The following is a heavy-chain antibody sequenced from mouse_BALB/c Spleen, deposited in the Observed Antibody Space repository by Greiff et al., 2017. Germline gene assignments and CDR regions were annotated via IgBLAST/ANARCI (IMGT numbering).Heavy chain of an antibody. J-gene: IGHJ3*01. V-gene: IGHV1-87*01. CDR1: GYTFTSYW. Sequence: VQLQQSGAELARPGASVKLSCKASGYTFTSYWMQWVKQRPGQGLEWIGAIYPGDGDTRYTQKFKGKATLTADKSSSTAYMQLSSLASEDSAVYYCARSGNYAWFAYWGQGTLVTVSA. CDR3: ARSGNYAWFAY. CDR2: IYPGDGDT. D-gene: IGHD2-1*01.